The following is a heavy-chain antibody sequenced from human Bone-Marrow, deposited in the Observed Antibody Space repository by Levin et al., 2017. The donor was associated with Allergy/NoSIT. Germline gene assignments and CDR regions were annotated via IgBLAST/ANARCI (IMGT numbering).Heavy chain of an antibody. J-gene: IGHJ3*02. V-gene: IGHV3-21*01. CDR1: DFTFIAYT. CDR3: ARRDLVVRDAFEM. Sequence: GGSLRLSCAASDFTFIAYTMNWVRQAPGKGLEWVSSISSRSSDIHYADSVRGRFTISRDNAKESLFLQMNSLRVEDTALYFCARRDLVVRDAFEMWGQGTMVTVSS. CDR2: ISSRSSDI. D-gene: IGHD5-12*01.